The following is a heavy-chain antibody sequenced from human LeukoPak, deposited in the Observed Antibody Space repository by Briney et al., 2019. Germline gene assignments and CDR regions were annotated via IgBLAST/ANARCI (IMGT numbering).Heavy chain of an antibody. CDR1: GFTFSSYS. Sequence: GGSLRLSCAVSGFTFSSYSMNWVRQAPGKGLEWVSSISTSGSSLWNADSVKGRFTISRDDAQNSLYLEMNSLRVEDTAVYFCVRVPVPGTFSSNWNFELWGRGTLVTVSS. CDR2: ISTSGSSL. D-gene: IGHD6-13*01. CDR3: VRVPVPGTFSSNWNFEL. V-gene: IGHV3-21*06. J-gene: IGHJ2*01.